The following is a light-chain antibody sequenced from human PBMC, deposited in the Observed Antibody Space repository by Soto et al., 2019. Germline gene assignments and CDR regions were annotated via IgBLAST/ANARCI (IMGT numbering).Light chain of an antibody. CDR3: QQYNDWPPELT. V-gene: IGKV3-15*01. J-gene: IGKJ4*01. CDR2: GAS. Sequence: EIMMTQSPATLSVSPGERATLSCWASQSVSSNLAWYQQRPGQAPRLLIYGASTRAAGIPARFSGSGSGTDFTLTISGLQSEDSAVYYCQQYNDWPPELTFGGGTK. CDR1: QSVSSN.